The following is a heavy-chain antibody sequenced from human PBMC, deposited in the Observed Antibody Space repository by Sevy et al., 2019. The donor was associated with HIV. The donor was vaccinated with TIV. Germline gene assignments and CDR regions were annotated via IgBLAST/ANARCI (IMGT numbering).Heavy chain of an antibody. Sequence: GGSLRLSCPASGFTFSSYWMNWVRQAPGKGLEWVANIKQDGSEKYYVDSVKGRFTISRDNAKNSMHLQMNSLRAEDTAVYYCARALAAAASYWGQGTLVTVSS. CDR1: GFTFSSYW. CDR2: IKQDGSEK. CDR3: ARALAAAASY. D-gene: IGHD6-25*01. J-gene: IGHJ4*02. V-gene: IGHV3-7*01.